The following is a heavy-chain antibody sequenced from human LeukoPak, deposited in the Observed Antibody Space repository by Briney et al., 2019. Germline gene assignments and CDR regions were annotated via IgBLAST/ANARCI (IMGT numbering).Heavy chain of an antibody. Sequence: PGRSLRLSCAASGFTVSSNYMTWVRQAPGKGLEWVSVLYSGGTTYYADSVKGRFTISRDDSKNTLYLQMNSLRAEDTAVYFCARKGSSGWYLDYWGQGTLVTVSS. V-gene: IGHV3-66*01. CDR1: GFTVSSNY. D-gene: IGHD6-19*01. CDR3: ARKGSSGWYLDY. CDR2: LYSGGTT. J-gene: IGHJ4*02.